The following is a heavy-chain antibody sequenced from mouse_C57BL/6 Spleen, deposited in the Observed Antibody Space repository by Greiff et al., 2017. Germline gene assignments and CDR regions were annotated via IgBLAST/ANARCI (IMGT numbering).Heavy chain of an antibody. J-gene: IGHJ1*03. Sequence: EVKLMESGPGLVKPSPSLSLTCSVSGYSITSGYYWYWIRQFPGNKLEWMGYIRYDGSNNYNPSLKNRISITRDTSKNQSFLKLTSVTTEDTATYYCARDDDGSSYWYFDVGGTGTTVTVSS. CDR2: IRYDGSN. CDR1: GYSITSGYY. V-gene: IGHV3-6*01. D-gene: IGHD1-1*01. CDR3: ARDDDGSSYWYFDV.